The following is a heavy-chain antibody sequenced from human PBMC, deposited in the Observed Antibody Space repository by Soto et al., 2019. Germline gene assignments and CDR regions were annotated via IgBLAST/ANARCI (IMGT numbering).Heavy chain of an antibody. Sequence: QVQLVQSGAEVKKPGSSVTVSCKTSGGTFSKDAINWVRQAPGQGLEWMGLLIPVFGSPIYAQKFQGRIRIPADESTSTASMALSSLRSEDTAVYYCTRVLGYTFEPGKTRYYAMDVWGQGTTVSVSS. J-gene: IGHJ6*02. D-gene: IGHD5-18*01. V-gene: IGHV1-69*01. CDR3: TRVLGYTFEPGKTRYYAMDV. CDR2: LIPVFGSP. CDR1: GGTFSKDA.